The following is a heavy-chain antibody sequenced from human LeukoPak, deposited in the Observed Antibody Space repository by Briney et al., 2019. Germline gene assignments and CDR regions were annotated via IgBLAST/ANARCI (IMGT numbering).Heavy chain of an antibody. CDR2: IYYSGST. J-gene: IGHJ4*02. D-gene: IGHD3-3*01. CDR1: GGSISSSSYY. V-gene: IGHV4-39*07. Sequence: SETLSLTCTVSGGSISSSSYYWGWIRQPPGKGLEWIGSIYYSGSTNYNPSLKSRVTISVDTSKNQFSLKLSSVTAADTAVYYCARCRLYYDFWSGYHHRLYYFDYWGQGTLVTVSS. CDR3: ARCRLYYDFWSGYHHRLYYFDY.